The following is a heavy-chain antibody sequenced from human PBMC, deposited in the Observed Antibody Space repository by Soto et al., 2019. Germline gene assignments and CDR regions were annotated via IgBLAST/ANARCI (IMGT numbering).Heavy chain of an antibody. CDR3: ARDYDGFDY. Sequence: QVRLQQSGPGLVKPSETVSLTCDVSSVSITSSNWWTWVRQPPGKGLEWLGKISHSGTVNYNATLRSRVTISVDKPKNQLSLKLMSVTAADTAVYYWARDYDGFDYWGPGILVTVSS. CDR1: SVSITSSNW. V-gene: IGHV4-4*02. D-gene: IGHD3-16*01. CDR2: ISHSGTV. J-gene: IGHJ4*02.